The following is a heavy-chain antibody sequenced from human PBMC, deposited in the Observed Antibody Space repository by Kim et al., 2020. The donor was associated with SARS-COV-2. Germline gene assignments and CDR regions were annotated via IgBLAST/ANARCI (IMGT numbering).Heavy chain of an antibody. J-gene: IGHJ4*02. V-gene: IGHV3-30*01. CDR3: ARSNSGSYWGYFDY. Sequence: ADSVKGRVTSSRDNSTNTLYLQMTSLRAEDTAVYYCARSNSGSYWGYFDYWGQGTLVTVSS. D-gene: IGHD1-26*01.